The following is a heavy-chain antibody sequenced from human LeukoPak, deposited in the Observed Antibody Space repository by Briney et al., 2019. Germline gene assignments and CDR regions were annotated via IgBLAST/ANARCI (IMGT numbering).Heavy chain of an antibody. Sequence: GGSLRLSCAASRFIFSNYWMSWVRQAPGKGLEGVANINQDGSEKYYMDSVKGRFTISRDNAKNSLYLQMNSLRAEDTAVYYCARFRLFNWFDPWGQGTLVTVSS. CDR3: ARFRLFNWFDP. D-gene: IGHD6-25*01. CDR1: RFIFSNYW. CDR2: INQDGSEK. V-gene: IGHV3-7*01. J-gene: IGHJ5*02.